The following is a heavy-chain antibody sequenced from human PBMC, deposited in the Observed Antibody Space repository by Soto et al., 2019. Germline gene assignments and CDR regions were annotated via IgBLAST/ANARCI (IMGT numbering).Heavy chain of an antibody. CDR1: GFTFSTYG. Sequence: QVQLVESGGGGVQPGRSLRLSCAASGFTFSTYGMHWVRKAPGKGLEWVAVISYDGVNKYYADSVKGRFTISRDNSKNTLYLQMNSLRAEDTAVYYCAKSVYNWNDGFFDYWGQGTLVTVSS. V-gene: IGHV3-30*18. J-gene: IGHJ4*02. CDR3: AKSVYNWNDGFFDY. D-gene: IGHD1-1*01. CDR2: ISYDGVNK.